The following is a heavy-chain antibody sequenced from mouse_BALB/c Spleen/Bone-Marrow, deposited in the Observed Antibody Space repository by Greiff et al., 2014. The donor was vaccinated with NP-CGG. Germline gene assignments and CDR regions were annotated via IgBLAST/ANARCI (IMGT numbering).Heavy chain of an antibody. J-gene: IGHJ1*01. V-gene: IGHV7-3*02. CDR2: IRNKANGYTT. CDR3: ARDRTTATLYWYFDV. D-gene: IGHD1-2*01. CDR1: GFTFTDYY. Sequence: EVQLVESGGGLVQPGGSLRLSCATSGFTFTDYYMSWVRQPPGKALEWLGFIRNKANGYTTEYSASVKGRLTISRDNSQSILYLQMNTLRAEDSATYYCARDRTTATLYWYFDVWGAGTTVTVSS.